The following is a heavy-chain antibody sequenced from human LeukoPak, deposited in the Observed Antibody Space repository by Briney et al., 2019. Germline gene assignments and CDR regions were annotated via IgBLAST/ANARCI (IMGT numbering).Heavy chain of an antibody. Sequence: QPGGSLRLSCAASGFTFSSYAMSWVRRAPGKGLEWVSAIIGSGGSTYYADSLKGRLTISRDNSKNTLYLQMNGLRAEDTAVYYCANIDFVSSGFYFDYWGQGTLVTVSS. CDR3: ANIDFVSSGFYFDY. V-gene: IGHV3-23*01. CDR2: IIGSGGST. J-gene: IGHJ4*02. D-gene: IGHD6-19*01. CDR1: GFTFSSYA.